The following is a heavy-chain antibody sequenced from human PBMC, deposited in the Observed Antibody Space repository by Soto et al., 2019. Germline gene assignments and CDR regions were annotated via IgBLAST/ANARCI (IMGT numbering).Heavy chain of an antibody. CDR3: AKDPTSYDSSAQFDS. CDR1: GFSFNIFA. D-gene: IGHD3-22*01. Sequence: EVKLLESGGRLVQPGGSLRLSCAASGFSFNIFAMKWVRQAPGQGLEWVSGISGGGGSTYYADSVKGRFTISRDNSNNTLYLQMNSLRAEDTAVYYCAKDPTSYDSSAQFDSWGQGTLVTVSS. CDR2: ISGGGGST. J-gene: IGHJ4*02. V-gene: IGHV3-23*01.